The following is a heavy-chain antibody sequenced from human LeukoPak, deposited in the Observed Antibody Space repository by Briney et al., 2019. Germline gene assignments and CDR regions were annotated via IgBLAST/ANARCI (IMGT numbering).Heavy chain of an antibody. J-gene: IGHJ4*02. V-gene: IGHV4-34*01. Sequence: PSETLSLTCAVYGGSFSGYYWSWIRQPPGKGLEWIGDINHSGSTNYNPSLKSRVTMSVDTSKNHFSLKLSSVTAADTAVYYCARGIAAAAKQGGFDFWGQGTLVTVSS. D-gene: IGHD6-13*01. CDR3: ARGIAAAAKQGGFDF. CDR2: INHSGST. CDR1: GGSFSGYY.